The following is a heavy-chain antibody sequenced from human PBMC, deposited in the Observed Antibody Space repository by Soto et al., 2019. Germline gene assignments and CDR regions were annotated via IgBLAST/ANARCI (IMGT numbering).Heavy chain of an antibody. CDR3: ARDRWDDVLMVYASRVGGGSYNWFDP. V-gene: IGHV3-21*01. J-gene: IGHJ5*02. D-gene: IGHD2-8*01. Sequence: RRLSCAASGFTFSSYSMNWVRQAPGKGLEWVSSISSSSSYIYYADSVKGRFTISRDNAKNSLYLQMNSLRAEDTAVYYCARDRWDDVLMVYASRVGGGSYNWFDPWGQGTLVTVSS. CDR1: GFTFSSYS. CDR2: ISSSSSYI.